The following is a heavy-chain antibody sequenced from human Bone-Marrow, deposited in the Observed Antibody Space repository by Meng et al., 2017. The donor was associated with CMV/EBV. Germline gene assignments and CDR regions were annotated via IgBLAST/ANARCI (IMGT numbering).Heavy chain of an antibody. CDR1: GYSFTNYG. CDR2: ISGYNGNT. V-gene: IGHV1-18*01. J-gene: IGHJ1*01. Sequence: ASVKVSCKASGYSFTNYGIRWVRQAPGQGLEWMGWISGYNGNTNYAQKVQGRVTMTTDTSTRTAYVELRSLRSDDTAVYYCARDEGAAAISVYLQHWGQGTMVTVPS. CDR3: ARDEGAAAISVYLQH. D-gene: IGHD2-2*02.